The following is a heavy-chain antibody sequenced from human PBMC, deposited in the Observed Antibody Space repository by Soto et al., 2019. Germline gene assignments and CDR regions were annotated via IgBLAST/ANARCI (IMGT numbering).Heavy chain of an antibody. CDR1: GGTFSSYA. Sequence: ASVKVSCKASGGTFSSYAISWVRQAPGQGLEWMGGIIPIFGTANYAQKFQGRVTITADESTSAAYMELSSLRSEDAAVYYCARGGDIVVVPAAAKWKYYFDYWGQGTLVTVSS. D-gene: IGHD2-2*01. V-gene: IGHV1-69*13. CDR3: ARGGDIVVVPAAAKWKYYFDY. CDR2: IIPIFGTA. J-gene: IGHJ4*02.